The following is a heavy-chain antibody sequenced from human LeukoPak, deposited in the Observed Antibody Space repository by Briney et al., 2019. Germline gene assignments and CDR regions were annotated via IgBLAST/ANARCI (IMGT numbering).Heavy chain of an antibody. J-gene: IGHJ4*02. Sequence: WGSLRLSCAASGFTFSNYWMHWVRLAPGKGPMWVSRISTDGRFTSYADSVKGRFTISRDNSKNTLYLQMNSLRAEDTAVYYCAKALGYCSGGSCFAQGYRYYFDYWGQGTLVTVSS. CDR1: GFTFSNYW. D-gene: IGHD2-15*01. CDR2: ISTDGRFT. CDR3: AKALGYCSGGSCFAQGYRYYFDY. V-gene: IGHV3-74*01.